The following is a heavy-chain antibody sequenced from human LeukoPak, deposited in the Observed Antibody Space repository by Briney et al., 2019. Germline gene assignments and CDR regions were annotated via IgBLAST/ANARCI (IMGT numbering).Heavy chain of an antibody. V-gene: IGHV3-30-3*01. CDR1: GFTFSSYA. CDR3: ATPHSSSSNGMDV. J-gene: IGHJ6*02. Sequence: GGSLRLSCAASGFTFSSYAMHWVRQAPGKGLEWVAVISYDGSNKYYADSVKGRFTISRDNSKNTLHLQMNSLRAEDTAVYYCATPHSSSSNGMDVWGQGTTVTVSS. CDR2: ISYDGSNK. D-gene: IGHD6-6*01.